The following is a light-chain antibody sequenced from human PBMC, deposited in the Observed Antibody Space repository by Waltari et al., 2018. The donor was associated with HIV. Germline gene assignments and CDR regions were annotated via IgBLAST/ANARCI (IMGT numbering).Light chain of an antibody. CDR3: QVWDSSSDHVV. CDR1: NIGSKS. V-gene: IGLV3-21*04. CDR2: YDS. J-gene: IGLJ2*01. Sequence: SYVLTQPPSVSVAPGKTARITCGGNNIGSKSVHWYQQKPGQAPVLVIYYDSDRPSGIPERFAGSNSGNTATLIISRVEAGDEADYYCQVWDSSSDHVVFGGGTKLTV.